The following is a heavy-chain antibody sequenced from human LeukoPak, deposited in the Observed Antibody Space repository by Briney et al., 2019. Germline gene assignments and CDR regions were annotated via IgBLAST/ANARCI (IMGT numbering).Heavy chain of an antibody. CDR2: IVVGSGNT. Sequence: GASVKVSCKASGFTFTSSAMQWVRQARGQRLEWIGWIVVGSGNTNYAQKFQERVTITRDMSTSTAYMELSSLRSEDTAVYYCAATPDIAVVPAAMQDYYYMDVWGKGTTVTVSS. D-gene: IGHD2-2*01. V-gene: IGHV1-58*02. CDR3: AATPDIAVVPAAMQDYYYMDV. J-gene: IGHJ6*03. CDR1: GFTFTSSA.